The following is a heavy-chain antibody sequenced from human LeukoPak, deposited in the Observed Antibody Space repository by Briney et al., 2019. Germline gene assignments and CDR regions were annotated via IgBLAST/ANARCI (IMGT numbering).Heavy chain of an antibody. CDR1: RFTFSNYE. CDR2: ISGSGIK. Sequence: QPGGSLRLSCAASRFTFSNYEMHWVRQAPGKGLEWVSYISGSGIKHYADSVKGRFTISRDNAKNSLYLQMNSLRVEDTAVYYCAREDTGVAFDIWGQGTTVTV. V-gene: IGHV3-48*03. CDR3: AREDTGVAFDI. J-gene: IGHJ3*02. D-gene: IGHD2-8*01.